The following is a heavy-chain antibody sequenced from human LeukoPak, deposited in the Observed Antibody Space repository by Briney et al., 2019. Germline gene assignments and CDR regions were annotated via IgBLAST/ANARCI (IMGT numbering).Heavy chain of an antibody. CDR3: ARDRYGSGSYSPFDY. J-gene: IGHJ4*02. Sequence: KPSETLSLTCAVYGGSFSGYYWSWIRQPPGKGLEWIGEINHSGSTNYNPSLKSRVTISVDTSKNQFSLKLSSVTAAASAVYYCARDRYGSGSYSPFDYWGQGTLVTVSS. D-gene: IGHD3-10*01. CDR1: GGSFSGYY. V-gene: IGHV4-34*01. CDR2: INHSGST.